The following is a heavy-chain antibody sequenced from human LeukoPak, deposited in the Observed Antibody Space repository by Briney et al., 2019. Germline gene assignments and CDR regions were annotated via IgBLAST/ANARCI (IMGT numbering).Heavy chain of an antibody. V-gene: IGHV3-30-3*01. J-gene: IGHJ4*02. Sequence: PGGSLRLSCAASGFTFSSYAMHWVRQAPGKGLEWVAVISYDGSNKYYADSVKGRFTISRDNSKNTLYLQMNSLRAEDTAVYYCARDNNHTAIDYWGQGTLVTVSS. CDR3: ARDNNHTAIDY. D-gene: IGHD5-18*01. CDR2: ISYDGSNK. CDR1: GFTFSSYA.